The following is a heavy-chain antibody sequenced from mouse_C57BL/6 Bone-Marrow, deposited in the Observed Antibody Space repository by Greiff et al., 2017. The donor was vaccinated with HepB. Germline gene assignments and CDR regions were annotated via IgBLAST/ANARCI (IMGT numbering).Heavy chain of an antibody. D-gene: IGHD1-1*01. CDR3: AREGITTVVAHFDY. CDR1: GFTFSSYA. CDR2: ISDGGSYT. V-gene: IGHV5-4*01. J-gene: IGHJ2*01. Sequence: DVMLVESGGGLVKPGGSLKLSCAASGFTFSSYAMSWVRQTPEKRLEWVATISDGGSYTYYPDNVKGRFTISRDNAKNNLYLQMSHLKSEDTAMYYCAREGITTVVAHFDYWGQGTTLTVSS.